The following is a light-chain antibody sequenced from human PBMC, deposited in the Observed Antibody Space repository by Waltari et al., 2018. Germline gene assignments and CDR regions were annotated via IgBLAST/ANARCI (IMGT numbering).Light chain of an antibody. CDR1: QSVGRD. Sequence: EIVLTQSPGTLSLSPGERATLSCRASQSVGRDLAWYQQKPGQAPRLLIYDASSRATGIPDRFSGGGSGTDFSLTISRLEPEDFAAYHCQHYVSLPVTFGQGTKVEIK. V-gene: IGKV3-20*01. CDR2: DAS. J-gene: IGKJ1*01. CDR3: QHYVSLPVT.